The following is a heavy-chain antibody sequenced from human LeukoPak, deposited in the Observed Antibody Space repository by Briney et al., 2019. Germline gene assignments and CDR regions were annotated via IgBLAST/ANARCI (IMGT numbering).Heavy chain of an antibody. Sequence: SETLSLTCTVSGGSVSSCYWSWIRQPAGKGLEWIGRIYTSGTTNYNPSLKSRVTMSVDTSKNQFSLKLTSVTAADTAVYYCASSLWDDSSGYFDYWGQGTLVTVSS. D-gene: IGHD3-22*01. CDR1: GGSVSSCY. CDR3: ASSLWDDSSGYFDY. CDR2: IYTSGTT. V-gene: IGHV4-4*07. J-gene: IGHJ4*02.